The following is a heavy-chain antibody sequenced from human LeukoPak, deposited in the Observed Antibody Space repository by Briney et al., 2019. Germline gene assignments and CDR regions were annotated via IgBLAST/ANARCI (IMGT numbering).Heavy chain of an antibody. CDR1: GGSFSGYY. J-gene: IGHJ5*02. CDR3: ARIIAAARPRDNWFDP. D-gene: IGHD6-13*01. Sequence: SETLSLTCAVYGGSFSGYYWSWIRQPPGKGLEWIGEINHSGSTNYNPSLKSRVTISVDTSKNQFSLELSSVTAADTAVYYCARIIAAARPRDNWFDPWGQGTLVTVSS. V-gene: IGHV4-34*01. CDR2: INHSGST.